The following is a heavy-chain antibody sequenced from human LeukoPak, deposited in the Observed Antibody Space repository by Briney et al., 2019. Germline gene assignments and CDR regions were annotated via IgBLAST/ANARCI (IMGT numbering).Heavy chain of an antibody. CDR1: GGSISSGSYY. D-gene: IGHD3-22*01. V-gene: IGHV4-61*02. Sequence: SETLSLTCTVSGGSISSGSYYWSWIRQPAGKGLEWIGRIYTSWSTNYNPSLKRRVTISVDTSKNQFSLKLSSVTAADTAVYYCARVLVLYDSSSYYFGPWGQGTLVTVSS. J-gene: IGHJ5*02. CDR2: IYTSWST. CDR3: ARVLVLYDSSSYYFGP.